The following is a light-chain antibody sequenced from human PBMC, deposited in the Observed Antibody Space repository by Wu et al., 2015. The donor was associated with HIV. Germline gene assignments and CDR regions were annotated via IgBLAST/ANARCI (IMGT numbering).Light chain of an antibody. Sequence: EVVLTQSPATLSLSPGERATLSCRASQSVDTYVLWFQQKPGLPPRLLIYDASTRATGIPARFSGRGSGTDFTLTISSVQPEDVAVYYCQQYNDWWGALWYTFGQGTKAGDQT. J-gene: IGKJ2*01. CDR1: QSVDTY. CDR2: DAS. CDR3: QQYNDWWGALWYT. V-gene: IGKV3-11*01.